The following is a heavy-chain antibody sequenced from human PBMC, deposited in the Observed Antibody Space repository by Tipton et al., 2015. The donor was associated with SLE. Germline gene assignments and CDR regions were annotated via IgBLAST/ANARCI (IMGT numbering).Heavy chain of an antibody. CDR1: GGSISTNDYY. CDR3: ARLTPLSGWYYFDY. Sequence: LRLSCTVSGGSISTNDYYWGWIRQPPGGGLEWIGSVYYSGSTYYNPSLNGRVTISLDTSKNQFSLRLNSVIAADTAVYYCARLTPLSGWYYFDYWGQGALVTVSS. V-gene: IGHV4-39*07. D-gene: IGHD3-9*01. CDR2: VYYSGST. J-gene: IGHJ4*02.